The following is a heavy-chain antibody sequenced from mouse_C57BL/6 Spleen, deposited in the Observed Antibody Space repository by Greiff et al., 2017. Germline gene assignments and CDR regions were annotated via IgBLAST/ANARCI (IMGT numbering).Heavy chain of an antibody. Sequence: VQLQQPGAELVRPGSSVKLSCKASGYTFTSYWMHWVKQRPIQGLEWIGNIDPSDSETHYNQKFKDKATLTVDKSASTAYMQLSSLTSEDSAVYYWARWRLRQVDYWGQGTTLTVSS. CDR2: IDPSDSET. CDR1: GYTFTSYW. D-gene: IGHD2-4*01. J-gene: IGHJ2*01. CDR3: ARWRLRQVDY. V-gene: IGHV1-52*01.